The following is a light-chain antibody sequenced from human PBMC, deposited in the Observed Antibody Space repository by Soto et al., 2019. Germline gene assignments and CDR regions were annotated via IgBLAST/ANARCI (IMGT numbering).Light chain of an antibody. J-gene: IGKJ4*01. Sequence: DIQMTQSPSSVSASVGDRVTITCRTSQGMTSWLAWYQQKPGKAPKLLIYAASILQSGVPSRSSGSASGTDFTLTISSLQPEDFATYYCQQDNNFPLTFGGGTKVEIK. CDR2: AAS. V-gene: IGKV1D-12*01. CDR1: QGMTSW. CDR3: QQDNNFPLT.